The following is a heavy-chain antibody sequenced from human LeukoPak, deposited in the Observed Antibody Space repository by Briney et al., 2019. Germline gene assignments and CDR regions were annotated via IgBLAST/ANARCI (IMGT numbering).Heavy chain of an antibody. D-gene: IGHD2-2*01. CDR1: GYSFTSYW. V-gene: IGHV5-51*01. CDR3: ARLGTLVWYQLLGGPFDY. J-gene: IGHJ4*02. CDR2: IYPGDSDT. Sequence: GESLKISCKGSGYSFTSYWIGWVRQTPGKGLEWMGIIYPGDSDTRYSPSFQGQVTISADKSISTAYLQWSSLKASDTAMYYCARLGTLVWYQLLGGPFDYWGQGTLVTVSS.